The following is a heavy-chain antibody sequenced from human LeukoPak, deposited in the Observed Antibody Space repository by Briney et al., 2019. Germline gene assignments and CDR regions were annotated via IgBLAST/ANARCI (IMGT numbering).Heavy chain of an antibody. D-gene: IGHD3-3*01. J-gene: IGHJ6*03. Sequence: ASVKVSCKASGYTFTSYGIGWVRQAPGQGLEWMGWTSAYNGNTNYAQKLQGRVTMTTDTSTSTAYMELRSLRSDDTAVYYCARDPLNRPGITIFGVVVERHYYYMDVWGKGTTVTVSS. V-gene: IGHV1-18*01. CDR3: ARDPLNRPGITIFGVVVERHYYYMDV. CDR2: TSAYNGNT. CDR1: GYTFTSYG.